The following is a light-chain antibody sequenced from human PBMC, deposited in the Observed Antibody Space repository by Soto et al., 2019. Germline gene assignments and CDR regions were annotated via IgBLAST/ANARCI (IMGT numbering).Light chain of an antibody. V-gene: IGLV1-44*01. CDR3: TAWDDSLKGRV. J-gene: IGLJ3*02. CDR2: SNN. Sequence: QLVLTQPPSASGTPGQRVTISCSGSSSNIGSFTVNWYQQLPETAPKLLIYSNNQRPSGVPDRFSGSKSGTSASLAISGLQSEDEAHYYCTAWDDSLKGRVFGGGTKLTVL. CDR1: SSNIGSFT.